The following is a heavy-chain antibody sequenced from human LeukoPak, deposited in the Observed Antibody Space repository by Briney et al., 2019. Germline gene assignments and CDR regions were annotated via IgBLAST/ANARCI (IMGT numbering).Heavy chain of an antibody. CDR3: ARVGYSSSWSSHYYYYMDV. Sequence: GGSLRPSCAASGFIFSSYAMHWVRQAPGKGLEWVAVILYDGSNKYYADSVKGRFTISRDNSKNTLYLQMNSLRAEDTAVYYCARVGYSSSWSSHYYYYMDVWGKGTTVTVSS. V-gene: IGHV3-30*04. D-gene: IGHD6-13*01. J-gene: IGHJ6*03. CDR1: GFIFSSYA. CDR2: ILYDGSNK.